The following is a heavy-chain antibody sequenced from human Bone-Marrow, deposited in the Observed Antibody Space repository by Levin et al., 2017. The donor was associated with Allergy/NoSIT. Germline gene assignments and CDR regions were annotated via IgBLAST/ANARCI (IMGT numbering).Heavy chain of an antibody. J-gene: IGHJ4*02. Sequence: GGSLRLSCAASGFTFSSYWMHWVRQVPGKGLVWVSRISSDGSSVSYAESVKGRFTISRDNAKNTLYLQMNSLRAEDTAVYYCARDRWEWELLYYFDYWGQGSLVTVSS. CDR1: GFTFSSYW. CDR2: ISSDGSSV. V-gene: IGHV3-74*01. CDR3: ARDRWEWELLYYFDY. D-gene: IGHD1-26*01.